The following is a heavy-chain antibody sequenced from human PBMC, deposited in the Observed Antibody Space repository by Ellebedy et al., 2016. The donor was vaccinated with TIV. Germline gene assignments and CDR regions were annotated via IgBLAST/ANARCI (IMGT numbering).Heavy chain of an antibody. J-gene: IGHJ4*02. V-gene: IGHV3-11*06. CDR2: ISGASNYI. D-gene: IGHD3-10*01. Sequence: GESLKISXTASGFTFSDYYMAWIRQTPGKGLEWVSYISGASNYIEYGDSGKGRFIISRDNGKNSVYLQMSSLRGEDTAVYYCARTRGGEFDSWGQGTLVTVSS. CDR1: GFTFSDYY. CDR3: ARTRGGEFDS.